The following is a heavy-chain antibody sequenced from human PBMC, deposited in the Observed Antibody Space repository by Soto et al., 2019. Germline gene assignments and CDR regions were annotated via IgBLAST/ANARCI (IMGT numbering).Heavy chain of an antibody. CDR2: IKQDGSEK. CDR3: ARVAPSSGYKYYFDY. J-gene: IGHJ4*02. V-gene: IGHV3-7*05. CDR1: GFTFSSYW. Sequence: EVQLVESGGGLVQPGGSLRLSCAASGFTFSSYWMSWVRQAPGKGLEWVANIKQDGSEKYYVDSVKGRFTISRDNAKNSLYLQMNSLRAEDTAVYYCARVAPSSGYKYYFDYWGKGTLVTVSS. D-gene: IGHD3-22*01.